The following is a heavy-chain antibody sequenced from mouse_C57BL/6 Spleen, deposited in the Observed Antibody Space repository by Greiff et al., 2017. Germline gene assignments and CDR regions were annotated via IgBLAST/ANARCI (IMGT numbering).Heavy chain of an antibody. Sequence: VQLQQSGPELVKPGASVKISCKASGYAFSSSWMNWVKQRPGKGLEWIGRINPGDGDTNYNGKFKGKATLTANKSSSPAYMQLSSLTSEDSAVYFCARLELYYYAMDYWGQGTSVTVSS. D-gene: IGHD4-1*01. V-gene: IGHV1-82*01. CDR1: GYAFSSSW. CDR3: ARLELYYYAMDY. CDR2: INPGDGDT. J-gene: IGHJ4*01.